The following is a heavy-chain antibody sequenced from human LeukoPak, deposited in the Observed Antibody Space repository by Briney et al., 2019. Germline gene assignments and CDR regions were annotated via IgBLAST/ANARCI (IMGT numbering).Heavy chain of an antibody. CDR2: IYYSGST. Sequence: SETLSLTCAVYGGSSSGYYWNWIRQHPGKGLEWIGYIYYSGSTYYNPSLKSRVTISVDTSKNQFSLKLSSVTAADTAVYYCARGPHLYSYGGLMRYFDLWGRGTLVTVSS. D-gene: IGHD5-18*01. CDR1: GGSSSGYY. J-gene: IGHJ2*01. V-gene: IGHV4-31*11. CDR3: ARGPHLYSYGGLMRYFDL.